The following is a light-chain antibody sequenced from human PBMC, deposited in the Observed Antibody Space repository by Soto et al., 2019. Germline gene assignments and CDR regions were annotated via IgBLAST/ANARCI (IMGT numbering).Light chain of an antibody. CDR3: QAWDSSTSYV. V-gene: IGLV3-1*01. Sequence: YELIQPPTGSESPGQTASITCSGDKLGAKYACWYQQKPGQSPVLVIYQDSKRPSGIPERFSGSNSGNTATLTISGTQAMDEADYYCQAWDSSTSYVFGTGTKLTVL. CDR1: KLGAKY. J-gene: IGLJ1*01. CDR2: QDS.